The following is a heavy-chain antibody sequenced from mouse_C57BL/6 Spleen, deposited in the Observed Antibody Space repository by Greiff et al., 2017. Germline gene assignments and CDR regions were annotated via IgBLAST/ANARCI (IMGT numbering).Heavy chain of an antibody. Sequence: QVQLKQPGAELVKPGASVKLSCKASGYTFTSYWMQWVKQRPGQGLEWIGEIDPSDSYTNYTQKVKGKATLTEDTSSSTAYMQLSSLTSEDSAVYYCAITTVVRYYAMDYWGQGTSVTFAS. CDR3: AITTVVRYYAMDY. J-gene: IGHJ4*01. D-gene: IGHD1-1*01. CDR2: IDPSDSYT. V-gene: IGHV1-50*01. CDR1: GYTFTSYW.